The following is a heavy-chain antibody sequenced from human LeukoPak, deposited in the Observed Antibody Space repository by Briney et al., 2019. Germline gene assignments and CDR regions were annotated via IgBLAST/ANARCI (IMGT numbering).Heavy chain of an antibody. CDR3: ARTPATTASYMDV. V-gene: IGHV4-39*07. CDR2: IYYSGST. D-gene: IGHD4-11*01. CDR1: GGSISSSSYY. Sequence: SETLSLTCTVSGGSISSSSYYWGWIRQPPGKGLEWIGNIYYSGSTYYNPSLKSRVTISVDTSKNQFSLKLNSVTAADTAIYYCARTPATTASYMDVWGKGTTVTVSS. J-gene: IGHJ6*03.